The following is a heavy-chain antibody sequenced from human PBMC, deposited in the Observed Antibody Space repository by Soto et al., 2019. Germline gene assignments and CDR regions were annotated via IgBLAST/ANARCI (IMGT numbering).Heavy chain of an antibody. Sequence: PVGSLRLSCAASGFTFSSYSMNWVRQAPGKGLEWVSSISSSSSYIYYADSVKGRFTISRDNAKNSLYLQMNSLRAEDTAVYYCARSERGYSYGSYYYYYGMDVWGQGTTVTVSS. CDR3: ARSERGYSYGSYYYYYGMDV. V-gene: IGHV3-21*01. D-gene: IGHD5-18*01. CDR2: ISSSSSYI. CDR1: GFTFSSYS. J-gene: IGHJ6*02.